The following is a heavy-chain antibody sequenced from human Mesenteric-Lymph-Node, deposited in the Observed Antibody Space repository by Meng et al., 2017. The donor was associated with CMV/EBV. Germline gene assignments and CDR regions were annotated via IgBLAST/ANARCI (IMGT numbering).Heavy chain of an antibody. CDR2: ISKDGNNK. CDR1: GFILTDYV. CDR3: TRVVANHDAFDI. Sequence: GGSLRLSCAVSGFILTDYVMHWVRQAPGKGLEWVAVISKDGNNKYYVDSVKGRFTISRDSSKNTVFLQMSSLRTEDTAIYYCTRVVANHDAFDIWGQGTMVTVSS. V-gene: IGHV3-30-3*01. J-gene: IGHJ3*02. D-gene: IGHD2-21*01.